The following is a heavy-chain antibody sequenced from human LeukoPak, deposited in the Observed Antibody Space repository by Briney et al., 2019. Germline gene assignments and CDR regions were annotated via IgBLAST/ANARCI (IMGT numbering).Heavy chain of an antibody. CDR3: ARDREGLARYFDWSPFDY. V-gene: IGHV1-2*02. CDR1: GYTFTGYY. CDR2: INPNSGGT. D-gene: IGHD3-9*01. Sequence: ASVKVSCKASGYTFTGYYMHWVRQAPGQGLEWMGWINPNSGGTNYAQKFQGRVTMTRDTSISTAYMELSRLRSDDTAVYYCARDREGLARYFDWSPFDYWGQGTLVTVSS. J-gene: IGHJ4*02.